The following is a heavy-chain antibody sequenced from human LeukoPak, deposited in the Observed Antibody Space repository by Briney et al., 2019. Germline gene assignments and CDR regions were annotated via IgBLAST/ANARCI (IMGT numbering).Heavy chain of an antibody. CDR3: ARGKRRDGYNFGY. J-gene: IGHJ4*02. CDR2: IYTSGST. CDR1: GGSISSGGYY. Sequence: SQTLSLTCTVSGGSISSGGYYWSWIRQPSGKGLEWIGRIYTSGSTNYNPSLKSRVTMSVDTSKNQFSLKLSSVTAADTAVYYCARGKRRDGYNFGYWGQGTLVTVSS. D-gene: IGHD5-24*01. V-gene: IGHV4-61*02.